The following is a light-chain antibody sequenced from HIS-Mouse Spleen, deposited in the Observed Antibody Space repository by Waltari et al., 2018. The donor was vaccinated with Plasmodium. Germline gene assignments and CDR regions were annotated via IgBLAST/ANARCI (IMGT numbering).Light chain of an antibody. CDR2: EGS. CDR3: CSYAGSFVV. CDR1: SSAVGSYNL. Sequence: QSALTQPASVSGSPGQSITISCTGTSSAVGSYNLVSQYQQHPGKAPKLMIYEGSKRSSGVSNRFAGSKSGNTASLTIAGLQAEDEADYYCCSYAGSFVVFGGGTKLTVL. J-gene: IGLJ2*01. V-gene: IGLV2-23*01.